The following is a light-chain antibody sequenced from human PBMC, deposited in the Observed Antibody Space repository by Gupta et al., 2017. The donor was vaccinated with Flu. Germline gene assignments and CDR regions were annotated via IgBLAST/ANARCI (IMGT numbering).Light chain of an antibody. CDR2: AAS. CDR1: QNIYTY. V-gene: IGKV1-39*01. CDR3: QQTDSSPFT. J-gene: IGKJ3*01. Sequence: DIQMMQSPSPLTASVGDGVTITCRASQNIYTYLNWYQQKPGEAPKLLLYAASRLQSGVPSRFTGSGSGSDFTLTINRLQPEDSATYYCQQTDSSPFTFGPGTKVDV.